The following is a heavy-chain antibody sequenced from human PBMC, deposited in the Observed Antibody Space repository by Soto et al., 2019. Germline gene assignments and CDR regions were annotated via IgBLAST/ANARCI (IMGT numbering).Heavy chain of an antibody. J-gene: IGHJ5*02. CDR1: GGPFSSYA. V-gene: IGHV1-69*06. D-gene: IGHD3-10*01. Sequence: QVQLVQSGAEVKKPGSSVKVSCTASGGPFSSYAINWVRQAPGQGIEWMGVITPMFGAPHYAQNCKGRITITADKSTNTAYMELRSLTSGDTAVYFCARGFTGRWFDPWGQGTLVTVSS. CDR3: ARGFTGRWFDP. CDR2: ITPMFGAP.